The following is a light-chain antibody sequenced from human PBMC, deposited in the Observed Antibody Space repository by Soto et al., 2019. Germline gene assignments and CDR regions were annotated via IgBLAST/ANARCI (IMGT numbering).Light chain of an antibody. V-gene: IGKV4-1*01. CDR3: QQYYRPST. Sequence: DIVMTQSPDSLAVSLGERATINCKSSQSVLYSSNNKNYLTWYQQKPGQPPKLLIYWASTRESGVPDRFSGSGSGTDFTLAISSLPAEDVAVYYCQQYYRPSTCGQGTKVVIK. CDR2: WAS. J-gene: IGKJ1*01. CDR1: QSVLYSSNNKNY.